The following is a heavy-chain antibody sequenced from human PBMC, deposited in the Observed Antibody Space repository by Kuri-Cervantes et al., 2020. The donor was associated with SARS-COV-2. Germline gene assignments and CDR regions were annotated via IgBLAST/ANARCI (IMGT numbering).Heavy chain of an antibody. CDR3: AKDRAYSRSKVSGYYYYMDV. Sequence: GGSLRLSCAASGFTFSSYWMGWVRQAPGKGLEWVANIDQDGSEQYYVDSVKGRFSISRDNAKKSLYLQMNSLRAEDTAVYYCAKDRAYSRSKVSGYYYYMDVWGKGTTVTVSS. V-gene: IGHV3-7*01. CDR2: IDQDGSEQ. CDR1: GFTFSSYW. J-gene: IGHJ6*03. D-gene: IGHD6-6*01.